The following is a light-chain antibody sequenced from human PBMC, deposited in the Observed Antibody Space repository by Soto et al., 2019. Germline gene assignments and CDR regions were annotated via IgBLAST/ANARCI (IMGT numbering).Light chain of an antibody. CDR2: EGS. V-gene: IGLV2-23*01. J-gene: IGLJ1*01. CDR1: SSDVGSYNL. Sequence: LTQPASVSGSPGQSITISCTGTSSDVGSYNLVSWYQQHPGKAPKLMIYEGSKRPSGVSNRFSGSKSGNTASLTISGLQAEDEADYYCCSYAGSSTHYVFGTGTKVTVL. CDR3: CSYAGSSTHYV.